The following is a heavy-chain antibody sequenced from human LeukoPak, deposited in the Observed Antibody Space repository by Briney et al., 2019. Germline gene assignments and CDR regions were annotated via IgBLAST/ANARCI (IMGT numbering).Heavy chain of an antibody. CDR1: GFTVSTNY. V-gene: IGHV3-66*02. CDR2: IYSGGDT. CDR3: ARDPKNYQLLYWFDP. D-gene: IGHD2-2*01. J-gene: IGHJ5*02. Sequence: GGSLRLSCAASGFTVSTNYMSWVRQAPGKGLEWVSVIYSGGDTYYADSVKGRFTISRDNSKNTLYLQMNSLRAEDTAVYYCARDPKNYQLLYWFDPWGQGTLVTVSS.